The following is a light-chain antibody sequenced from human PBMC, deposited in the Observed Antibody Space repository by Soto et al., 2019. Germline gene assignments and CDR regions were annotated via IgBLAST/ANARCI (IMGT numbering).Light chain of an antibody. J-gene: IGKJ1*01. V-gene: IGKV1-33*01. CDR3: QQYNSYWT. CDR2: DAS. CDR1: QDINNF. Sequence: DIQMTQSPSSLSASVGDRVTITCQASQDINNFLNWYQQKPGKAPKLLIYDASKLDTGVPSRFRGSRSGTAFTFTISSLQPDDFATYYCQQYNSYWTFGQGTKVDIK.